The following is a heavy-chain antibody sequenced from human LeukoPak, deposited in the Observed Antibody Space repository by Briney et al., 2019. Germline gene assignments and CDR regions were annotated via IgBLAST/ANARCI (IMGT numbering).Heavy chain of an antibody. Sequence: GGSLTLSCAASGFTFSSYAMSWVRQAPGKGLEWVSAISGSGGSTYYADSVKGRFTFSRDNSKNTLYLQMNSLRAEDTAVYYCAKGEYQLLSPLDYWGQGTLVTVSS. CDR1: GFTFSSYA. V-gene: IGHV3-23*01. J-gene: IGHJ4*02. CDR3: AKGEYQLLSPLDY. D-gene: IGHD2-2*01. CDR2: ISGSGGST.